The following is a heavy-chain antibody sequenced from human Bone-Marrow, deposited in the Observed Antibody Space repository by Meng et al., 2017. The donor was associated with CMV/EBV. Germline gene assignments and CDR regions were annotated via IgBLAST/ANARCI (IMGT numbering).Heavy chain of an antibody. V-gene: IGHV4-4*02. CDR3: ASITGYSSSWYGGFDD. J-gene: IGHJ4*02. CDR2: IYYSGST. D-gene: IGHD6-13*01. Sequence: GSLRLSCAVSGGSISSSNWWSWVRQPPGKGLEWIGSIYYSGSTYYNPSLKSRVTISVDTSKNQFSLKLSSVTAADTAVYYCASITGYSSSWYGGFDDWGQGTLVTVSS. CDR1: GGSISSSNW.